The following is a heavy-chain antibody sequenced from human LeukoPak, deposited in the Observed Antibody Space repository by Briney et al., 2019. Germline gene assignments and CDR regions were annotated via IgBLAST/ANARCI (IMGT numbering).Heavy chain of an antibody. D-gene: IGHD4-17*01. CDR3: ARLGRLRGLGD. J-gene: IGHJ4*02. CDR1: GGSISSSSYY. Sequence: PSETLSLTCTVSGGSISSSSYYWGWIRQPPGKGLEWIGSIYYSGSTYYNPSLKSRVTISVDTSKNQFSLKLSSVTAADTAVYYCARLGRLRGLGDWGQGTLVTVSS. CDR2: IYYSGST. V-gene: IGHV4-39*01.